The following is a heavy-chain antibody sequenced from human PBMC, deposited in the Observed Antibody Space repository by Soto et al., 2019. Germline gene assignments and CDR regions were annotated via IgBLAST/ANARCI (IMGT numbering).Heavy chain of an antibody. CDR2: IYYSGST. D-gene: IGHD2-15*01. CDR3: ARGHLGITTTGTWYDFDY. Sequence: PSETLSLTCTVSGGSISNSSYCWGCIRQPPGKGLEWIGSIYYSGSTYYNPSLKSRVTISVDTSKNQFSLKLSSVTAADTAVYYCARGHLGITTTGTWYDFDYWGQGTLVTVSS. CDR1: GGSISNSSYC. J-gene: IGHJ4*02. V-gene: IGHV4-39*07.